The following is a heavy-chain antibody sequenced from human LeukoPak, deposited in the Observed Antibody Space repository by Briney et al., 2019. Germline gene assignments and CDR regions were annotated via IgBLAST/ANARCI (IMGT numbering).Heavy chain of an antibody. V-gene: IGHV3-49*04. CDR2: IRSEAYGGTT. J-gene: IGHJ6*02. D-gene: IGHD5-18*01. CDR1: GFTFGDHA. CDR3: ARGPIHLWLYCGMDV. Sequence: GGSLRLSCTTSGFTFGDHAMCWVRQAPGKGLEWVGVIRSEAYGGTTEYAASVKGRFTISRDDSRGIAYLQMNSLKTEDTALYYCARGPIHLWLYCGMDVWGQGTTVTVSS.